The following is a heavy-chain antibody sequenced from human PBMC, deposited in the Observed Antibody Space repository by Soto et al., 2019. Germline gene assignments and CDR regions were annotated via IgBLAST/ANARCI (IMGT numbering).Heavy chain of an antibody. CDR1: GFTFSNAW. J-gene: IGHJ4*02. CDR2: ISGSGGST. Sequence: PGGSLRLSCAASGFTFSNAWMNWVRQAPGKGLEWVSAISGSGGSTYYADSVKGRFTISRDNSKNTLYLQMNSLRAEDTAVYYCAKDLDGGSSWRKFDYWGQGTLVTVSS. D-gene: IGHD6-13*01. V-gene: IGHV3-23*01. CDR3: AKDLDGGSSWRKFDY.